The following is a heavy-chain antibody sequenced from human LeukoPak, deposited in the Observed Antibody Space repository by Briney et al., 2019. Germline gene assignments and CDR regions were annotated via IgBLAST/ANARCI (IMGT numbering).Heavy chain of an antibody. J-gene: IGHJ3*01. Sequence: SDTLSLTCIVSNGTVGSGGYSWSWIRQPPGKGLEWIGYVYHSGATYYNPSLKSRISIPMDRSKNHFSLRLRSVTAADTAVYFCASSHCGGDCFSSVAFDFWGHGTMVTVSS. V-gene: IGHV4-30-2*01. CDR1: NGTVGSGGYS. CDR2: VYHSGAT. CDR3: ASSHCGGDCFSSVAFDF. D-gene: IGHD2-21*02.